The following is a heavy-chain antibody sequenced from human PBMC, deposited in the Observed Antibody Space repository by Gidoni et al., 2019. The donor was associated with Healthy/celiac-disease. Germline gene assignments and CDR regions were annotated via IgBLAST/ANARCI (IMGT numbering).Heavy chain of an antibody. CDR3: ESTVTSGEQKGNAKPGPTWVY. CDR1: GGTFSSYA. J-gene: IGHJ4*02. Sequence: QVQLVQSGAEVTKPGSSVKVSCKASGGTFSSYAIRWVRQAPGQGLEWMGGIIPIIGTANNAQKFQGRDTITADEATSTACMELSRLRSEDTAVYDCESTVTSGEQKGNAKPGPTWVYWGQGTLVTVSS. D-gene: IGHD4-17*01. CDR2: IIPIIGTA. V-gene: IGHV1-69*01.